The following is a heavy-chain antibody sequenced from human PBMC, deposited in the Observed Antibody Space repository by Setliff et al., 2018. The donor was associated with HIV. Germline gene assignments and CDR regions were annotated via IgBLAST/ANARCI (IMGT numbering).Heavy chain of an antibody. V-gene: IGHV3-21*01. CDR2: ITSSGSHI. Sequence: PGGSLRLSCAASGFTFSGYTMNWVRQAPGKGPEWVSSITSSGSHIFYTDSVKGRFTISRDNAGRSLYLQMNSLKVEDTAVYYCTAGHYGPNPWGQGTPVTVSS. CDR1: GFTFSGYT. D-gene: IGHD3-10*01. J-gene: IGHJ5*01. CDR3: TAGHYGPNP.